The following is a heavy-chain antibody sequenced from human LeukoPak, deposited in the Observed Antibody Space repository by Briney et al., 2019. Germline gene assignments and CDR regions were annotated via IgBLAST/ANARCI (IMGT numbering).Heavy chain of an antibody. CDR3: ARQQLSQLYYFDN. CDR2: IYYTGST. D-gene: IGHD6-13*01. CDR1: GGSISSYY. Sequence: NSSETLSLTCTVTGGSISSYYWSWIRQPPEKGLEWIGYIYYTGSTNYNPSLKSRVTISVDTSKNQFSLKLSSVTAADTAVYYCARQQLSQLYYFDNWGQGTLVTVSS. J-gene: IGHJ4*02. V-gene: IGHV4-59*01.